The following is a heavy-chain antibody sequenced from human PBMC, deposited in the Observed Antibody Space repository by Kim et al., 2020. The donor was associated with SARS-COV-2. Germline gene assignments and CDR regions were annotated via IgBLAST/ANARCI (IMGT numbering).Heavy chain of an antibody. CDR3: ASFLYYDSRPSDY. CDR1: GGSVSSGSYY. V-gene: IGHV4-61*01. J-gene: IGHJ4*02. Sequence: SETLSLTCTVSGGSVSSGSYYWSWIRQPPGKGLEWIGYIYYSGSTNYNPSLKSRVTISVDTSKNQFSLKLSSVTAADTAVYYCASFLYYDSRPSDYWGQGTLVTVSS. CDR2: IYYSGST. D-gene: IGHD3-22*01.